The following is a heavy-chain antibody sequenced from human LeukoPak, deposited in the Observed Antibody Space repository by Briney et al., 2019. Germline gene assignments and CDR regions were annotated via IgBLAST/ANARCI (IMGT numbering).Heavy chain of an antibody. J-gene: IGHJ6*03. Sequence: ASVKVSCKASGYTFTSYDINWVRQATGQGLEWMGWMNPNSGNTGYAQKFQGRVTMTRNTSISTAYMELSSLRSEDTAVYYCAKDGIMGAHYYYYMDVWGKGTTVTVSS. CDR2: MNPNSGNT. D-gene: IGHD1-26*01. CDR3: AKDGIMGAHYYYYMDV. V-gene: IGHV1-8*01. CDR1: GYTFTSYD.